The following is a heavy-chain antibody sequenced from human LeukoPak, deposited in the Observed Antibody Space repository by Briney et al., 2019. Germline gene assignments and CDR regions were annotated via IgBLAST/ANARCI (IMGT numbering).Heavy chain of an antibody. Sequence: SETLSLTCTVSGGSISSYYWSWIRQPAGKGLEWIGRIYTSGSTNYNPSLKSRVTMSVDTSKNQFSLKLSSVTAADTAVYYCARGECYGDYFGAFDTWGQGTMVTVSS. V-gene: IGHV4-4*07. CDR3: ARGECYGDYFGAFDT. CDR1: GGSISSYY. J-gene: IGHJ3*02. D-gene: IGHD4-17*01. CDR2: IYTSGST.